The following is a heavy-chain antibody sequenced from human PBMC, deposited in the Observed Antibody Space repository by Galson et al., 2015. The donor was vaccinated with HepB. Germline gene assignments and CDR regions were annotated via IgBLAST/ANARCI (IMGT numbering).Heavy chain of an antibody. V-gene: IGHV3-23*01. CDR3: AKPHTGYSNYSSSRYYYYYYKDV. J-gene: IGHJ6*03. CDR2: ISGSGGST. Sequence: SLRLSCAASGFTFSSYAMSWVRQAPGKGLEWVSAISGSGGSTYYADSVKGRFTISRDNSKNTLYLQMNSLRAEDTAVYYCAKPHTGYSNYSSSRYYYYYYKDVWGKGTTVTVSS. D-gene: IGHD4-11*01. CDR1: GFTFSSYA.